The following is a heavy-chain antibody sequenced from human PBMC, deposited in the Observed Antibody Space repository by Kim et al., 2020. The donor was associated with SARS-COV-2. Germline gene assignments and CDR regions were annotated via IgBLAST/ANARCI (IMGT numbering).Heavy chain of an antibody. J-gene: IGHJ4*02. CDR2: ST. D-gene: IGHD3-3*01. CDR3: ARGILHPLDY. V-gene: IGHV4-34*01. Sequence: STNYNPSLKSRVTISVDTSKNQFSLKLSSVTAADTAVYYCARGILHPLDYWGQGTLVTVSS.